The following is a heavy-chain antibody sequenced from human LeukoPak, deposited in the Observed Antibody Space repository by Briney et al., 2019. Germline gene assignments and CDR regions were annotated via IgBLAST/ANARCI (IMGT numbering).Heavy chain of an antibody. Sequence: SETLSLTSAVYGGSFSGYYWSWIPQPPGKGLEWIGEINHSGSTNYNPSLKSRATISVDTSKNQFSLKLSSVTAADTAVYYCARQSTYSSGEYYFDYWGQGTLVTVSS. CDR3: ARQSTYSSGEYYFDY. V-gene: IGHV4-34*01. D-gene: IGHD6-19*01. CDR1: GGSFSGYY. CDR2: INHSGST. J-gene: IGHJ4*02.